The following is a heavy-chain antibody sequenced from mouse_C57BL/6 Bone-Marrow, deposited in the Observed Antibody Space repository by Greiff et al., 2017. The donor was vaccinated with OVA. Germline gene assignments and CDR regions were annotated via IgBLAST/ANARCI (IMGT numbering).Heavy chain of an antibody. D-gene: IGHD1-1*01. J-gene: IGHJ4*01. V-gene: IGHV1-69*01. Sequence: QVQLQQPGAELVMPGASVKLSCKASGYTFTSYWMHWVKQRPGQGLEWIGEIDPSDSYTNYNQKFKGKSTLTVDKSSSTAYIQLSSLTSEDSAVYYCARSVITTVSMDYWGQGTSVTVSS. CDR3: ARSVITTVSMDY. CDR2: IDPSDSYT. CDR1: GYTFTSYW.